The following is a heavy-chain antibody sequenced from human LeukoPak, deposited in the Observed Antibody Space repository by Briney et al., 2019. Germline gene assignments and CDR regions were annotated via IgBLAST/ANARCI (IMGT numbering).Heavy chain of an antibody. CDR1: GFTFSSYG. Sequence: GGSLRLSCAASGFTFSSYGTHWVRQAPGKGLEWVAVIWYDGSNKYYADSVKGRFTISRDNSKNTLYLQMNSLRAEDTAVYYCARGIGYCTNGVCYSYGMDVWGQGTTVTVSS. J-gene: IGHJ6*02. CDR3: ARGIGYCTNGVCYSYGMDV. CDR2: IWYDGSNK. D-gene: IGHD2-8*01. V-gene: IGHV3-33*01.